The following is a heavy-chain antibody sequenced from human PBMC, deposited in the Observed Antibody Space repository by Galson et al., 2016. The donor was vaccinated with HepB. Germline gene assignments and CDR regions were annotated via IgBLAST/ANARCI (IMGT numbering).Heavy chain of an antibody. D-gene: IGHD1-26*01. CDR2: IWSNGNNK. CDR1: GFTVSSNY. J-gene: IGHJ2*01. V-gene: IGHV3-33*08. CDR3: ARDSDTRGLHWYCDL. Sequence: SLRLSCAASGFTVSSNYMSWVRQAPGKGLEWVADIWSNGNNKYYADSVRGRFSVSRDQAKNTLYMQMNSLRAEDTAVYYCARDSDTRGLHWYCDLWGRGTLVTVSS.